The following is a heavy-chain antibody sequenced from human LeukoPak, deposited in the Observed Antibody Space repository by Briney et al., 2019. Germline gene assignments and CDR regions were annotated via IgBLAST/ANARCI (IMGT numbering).Heavy chain of an antibody. D-gene: IGHD6-6*01. Sequence: VGCLRLSCAASGFTFSSDSMDWVRQAPGGGVEWVSSISSSGSYIYYAGSVQGRFTISRDNAKNSLYLQMNSLRAEDPAVYYCARVGSSSGYGYWGQGPLVRVSS. CDR1: GFTFSSDS. CDR3: ARVGSSSGYGY. V-gene: IGHV3-21*01. CDR2: ISSSGSYI. J-gene: IGHJ4*02.